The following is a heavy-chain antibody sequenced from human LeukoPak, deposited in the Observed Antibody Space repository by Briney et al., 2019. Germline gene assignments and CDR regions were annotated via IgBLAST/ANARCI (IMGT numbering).Heavy chain of an antibody. V-gene: IGHV4-34*01. Sequence: PSETLSLTCAVYGGSFSGYYWNWIRQPPGKGLEWIGEINHSGSTNYNPSLKSRLTISVDTSKNQFSLKLSSVTAADTAVYYCARHKNRSYYFDYWGQGTLVTVSS. J-gene: IGHJ4*02. CDR2: INHSGST. CDR1: GGSFSGYY. CDR3: ARHKNRSYYFDY.